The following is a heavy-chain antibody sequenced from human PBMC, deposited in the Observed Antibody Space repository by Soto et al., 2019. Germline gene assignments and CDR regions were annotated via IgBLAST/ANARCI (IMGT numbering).Heavy chain of an antibody. CDR1: GYTFTSYG. J-gene: IGHJ3*02. Sequence: ASVKVSCKASGYTFTSYGISWVRQAPGQGLEWMGWISAYNGNTNYAQKLQGRVTMTTDTSTSTAYMELRSLRSDDTAVYYCARVGYYCSGGSCYEDAFDIWGQGTMVTVS. D-gene: IGHD2-15*01. CDR3: ARVGYYCSGGSCYEDAFDI. V-gene: IGHV1-18*01. CDR2: ISAYNGNT.